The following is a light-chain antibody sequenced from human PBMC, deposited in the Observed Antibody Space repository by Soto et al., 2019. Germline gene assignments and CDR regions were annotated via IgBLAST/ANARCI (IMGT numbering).Light chain of an antibody. CDR2: DTS. J-gene: IGLJ3*02. V-gene: IGLV7-46*01. CDR3: LLWYNGARV. CDR1: TGAVTSGHY. Sequence: QAVVTQEPSLIVSPGGTVTLTCGSSTGAVTSGHYPYWFQQKPGQAPRTLIFDTSHKHSWTPARFSGSLLGGKAALTLSGAQPEDEADYYCLLWYNGARVFGGGTQLTVL.